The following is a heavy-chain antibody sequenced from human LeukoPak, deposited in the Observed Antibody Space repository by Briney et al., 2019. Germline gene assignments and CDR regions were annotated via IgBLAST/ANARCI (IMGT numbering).Heavy chain of an antibody. CDR1: GYTFTSNY. Sequence: ASVKVSCKASGYTFTSNYIHWVRQAPGQGLEWMGMIYPRDGSTSYAQKFQGRVTATRDTSTGTVHMELSGLRSEDTAVYYCARDQEGFDYWGQGTLVTVSS. J-gene: IGHJ4*02. CDR3: ARDQEGFDY. CDR2: IYPRDGST. V-gene: IGHV1-46*01.